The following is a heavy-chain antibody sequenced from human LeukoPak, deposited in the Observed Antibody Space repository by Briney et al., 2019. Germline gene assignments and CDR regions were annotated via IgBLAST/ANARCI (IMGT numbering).Heavy chain of an antibody. CDR1: GFTFSSYE. D-gene: IGHD3-10*01. Sequence: AGGSLRLSCAASGFTFSSYEMNWVRQAPGKGLEWVSYISSSGNTIYYADSVKGRITISRDNAKNSLYLQMNSLRAEDTTVYYCARGPMIRGVFIRRSKSGYFDYWGQGTLVTVSS. J-gene: IGHJ4*02. V-gene: IGHV3-48*03. CDR3: ARGPMIRGVFIRRSKSGYFDY. CDR2: ISSSGNTI.